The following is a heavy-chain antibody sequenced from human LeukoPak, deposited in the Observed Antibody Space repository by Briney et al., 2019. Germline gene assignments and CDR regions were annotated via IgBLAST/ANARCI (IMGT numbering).Heavy chain of an antibody. CDR3: ARQGSLLRYFDWLFLDV. Sequence: SETLSLTCTVSGGSISSYYWSWIRQPPGKGLEWIGYIYYGGSTNYNPSLKSRVTISVDTSKNQFSLKLSSVTAADTAVYYCARQGSLLRYFDWLFLDVWGQGTTVTVSS. V-gene: IGHV4-59*08. J-gene: IGHJ6*02. CDR1: GGSISSYY. CDR2: IYYGGST. D-gene: IGHD3-9*01.